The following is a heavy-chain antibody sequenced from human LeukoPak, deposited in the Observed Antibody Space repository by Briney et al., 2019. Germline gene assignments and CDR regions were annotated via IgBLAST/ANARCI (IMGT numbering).Heavy chain of an antibody. D-gene: IGHD2/OR15-2a*01. CDR3: ARRDFLVTNWFDP. Sequence: SETLSLTCTVSGGSISSRNYYWGWIRQPPGKGLEWIGSIYYSGSTYYNPSLKSRVTISVDTSKNQFSLKLSSVTAADTAVYYCARRDFLVTNWFDPWGQGTLVTVSS. CDR1: GGSISSRNYY. J-gene: IGHJ5*02. V-gene: IGHV4-39*01. CDR2: IYYSGST.